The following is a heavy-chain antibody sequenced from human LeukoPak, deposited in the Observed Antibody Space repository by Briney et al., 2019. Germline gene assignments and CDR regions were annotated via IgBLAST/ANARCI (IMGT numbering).Heavy chain of an antibody. D-gene: IGHD4-17*01. CDR3: ANYGKHDY. V-gene: IGHV3-23*01. CDR1: GFTVSSNY. J-gene: IGHJ4*02. Sequence: GGSLRLSCAASGFTVSSNYMSWVRQAPGKGLEWVSGISGSGGSTDYADSVKGRFTISRDNSKNTLYLRMNSLRAEDTAVYYCANYGKHDYWGQGTLVTVSS. CDR2: ISGSGGST.